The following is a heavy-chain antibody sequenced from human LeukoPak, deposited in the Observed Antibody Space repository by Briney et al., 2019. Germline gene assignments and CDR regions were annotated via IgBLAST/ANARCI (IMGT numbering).Heavy chain of an antibody. V-gene: IGHV1-2*02. CDR2: INPNSGGT. CDR3: ARGYILNDAFDI. CDR1: GYTFTGYY. D-gene: IGHD5-12*01. J-gene: IGHJ3*02. Sequence: ASVKVSCKASGYTFTGYYMHWVRQAPGQGLEWMGWINPNSGGTNYAQKFQGRVTMTRGTSIGTAYMELSRLRSDDTAVYYCARGYILNDAFDIWGQGTMVTVSS.